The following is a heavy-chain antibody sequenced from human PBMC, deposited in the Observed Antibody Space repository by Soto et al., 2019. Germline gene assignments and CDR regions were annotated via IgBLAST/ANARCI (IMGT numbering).Heavy chain of an antibody. CDR1: GGSISSSSYY. CDR3: ARCLPGLGYSYGRYYYGMDV. J-gene: IGHJ6*02. CDR2: IYYSGST. D-gene: IGHD5-18*01. V-gene: IGHV4-39*01. Sequence: ASETLSLTCTVSGGSISSSSYYWGWIRQPPGKGLEWIGSIYYSGSTYYNPSLKSRVTISVDTSKNQFSLKLSSVTAADTAVYYCARCLPGLGYSYGRYYYGMDVWGQGTTVTVSS.